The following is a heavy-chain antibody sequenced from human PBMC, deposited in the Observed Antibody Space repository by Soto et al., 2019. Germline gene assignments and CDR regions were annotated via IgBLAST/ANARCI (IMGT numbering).Heavy chain of an antibody. CDR1: GYTFTSHG. CDR2: ITPYNGNT. D-gene: IGHD2-15*01. J-gene: IGHJ5*02. Sequence: QVQLVQSGGEVKKPGASVKVSCKVSGYTFTSHGISWVRQGPGQGLEWMGWITPYNGNTNYAQKLQGRVTMTTDTSTNTAYMELRNLGSDDTAVYYCTREAAGIAATGRWFDPWGQGTLVTVSS. CDR3: TREAAGIAATGRWFDP. V-gene: IGHV1-18*01.